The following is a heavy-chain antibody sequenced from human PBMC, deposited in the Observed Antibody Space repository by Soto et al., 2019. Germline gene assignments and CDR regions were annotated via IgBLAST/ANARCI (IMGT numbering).Heavy chain of an antibody. CDR3: ATEKYGAGRVGVYT. CDR1: GGTSTIYT. J-gene: IGHJ5*02. V-gene: IGHV1-69*08. Sequence: QVQLVQSGAEVKKPGSSLKVSCETSGGTSTIYTITWVRQAPGQGLKWMGRIVPTLRLTNYAQDFQGRLTITADTSTSTAHMELSSLTSEDTAVYYCATEKYGAGRVGVYTWGQGILVTVSS. CDR2: IVPTLRLT. D-gene: IGHD1-26*01.